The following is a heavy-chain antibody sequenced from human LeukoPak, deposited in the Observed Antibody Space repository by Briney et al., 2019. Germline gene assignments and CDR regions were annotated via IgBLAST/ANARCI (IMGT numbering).Heavy chain of an antibody. CDR3: AKAGSSGWSSSGGDY. CDR2: ISGSGGST. J-gene: IGHJ4*02. CDR1: GFTFSNFA. D-gene: IGHD6-19*01. Sequence: SGGSLRLSCAASGFTFSNFAMTWVRQAPGKGLEWVSPISGSGGSTFYAASVKGRFPISRTNSKNTLFLQMNSLRAEDTAIYCCAKAGSSGWSSSGGDYWGQGSVVTVSS. V-gene: IGHV3-23*01.